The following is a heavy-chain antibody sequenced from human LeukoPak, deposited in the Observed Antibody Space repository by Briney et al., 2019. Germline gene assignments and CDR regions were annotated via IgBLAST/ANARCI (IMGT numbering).Heavy chain of an antibody. CDR1: GSTFNNYA. D-gene: IGHD6-19*01. V-gene: IGHV3-23*01. CDR2: ISSRGDST. J-gene: IGHJ4*01. CDR3: AKGPRPDISVAHTLER. Sequence: GGSLILSCAASGSTFNNYAMTWVRQAPGRGLEWVSTISSRGDSTYDADSVRGRFTTSRDNSQNSLYLQMNSLRAEDTAVYYCAKGPRPDISVAHTLERWGQGTLVTVSS.